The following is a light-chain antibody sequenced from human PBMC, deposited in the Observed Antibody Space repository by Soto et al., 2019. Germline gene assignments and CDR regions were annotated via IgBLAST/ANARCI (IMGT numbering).Light chain of an antibody. J-gene: IGKJ4*01. V-gene: IGKV3D-20*02. CDR2: DAS. CDR1: QSVSSNY. Sequence: EIVLTQSPGTLSLSPGERATLSCRASQSVSSNYLAWYQQKPGQAPRLLIYDASSRATGIPARFSGSGSGTDFTLTISSLEPEDFAVYYCQQRSKGLTFGGGTKVDIK. CDR3: QQRSKGLT.